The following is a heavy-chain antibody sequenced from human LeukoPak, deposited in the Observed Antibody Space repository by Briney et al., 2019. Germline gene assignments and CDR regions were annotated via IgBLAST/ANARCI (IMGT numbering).Heavy chain of an antibody. J-gene: IGHJ4*02. V-gene: IGHV3-7*01. CDR1: GFTFSTYW. CDR3: AKGGHFNFDY. Sequence: PGGSLRLSCAASGFTFSTYWMKWVRQAPAKGLEWVASIKEDGSEKDYVDSVKGRFSISRDNAKNSLYLQMNSMRTEDTAVYYCAKGGHFNFDYWGQGTLVTVSS. D-gene: IGHD5-12*01. CDR2: IKEDGSEK.